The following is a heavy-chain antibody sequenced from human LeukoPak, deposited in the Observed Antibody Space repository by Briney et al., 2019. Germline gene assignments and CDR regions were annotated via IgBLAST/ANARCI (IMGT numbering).Heavy chain of an antibody. D-gene: IGHD4-17*01. Sequence: GGSLRLSCEASGFTVSSFEINWVRQAPGKGLEWVSYISSSGGTMDYADSVKGRFTVSRDNGKKLVYLQLNSLRAEDTAVYFCARIPHPDYADAQWGQGTLVIVSS. CDR3: ARIPHPDYADAQ. J-gene: IGHJ4*02. CDR1: GFTVSSFE. V-gene: IGHV3-48*03. CDR2: ISSSGGTM.